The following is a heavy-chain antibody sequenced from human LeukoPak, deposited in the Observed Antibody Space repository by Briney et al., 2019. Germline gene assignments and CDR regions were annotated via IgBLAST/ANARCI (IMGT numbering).Heavy chain of an antibody. CDR3: ASNLNWVYYFDS. Sequence: GGSLRLSCAAAGFTFISYGMHWVRQAPGKGLEWEALISYDGSNKYYADSVKGRFTISRDNSKNTLYLQMNSLTAEDTAIYYCASNLNWVYYFDSWGQGTLVTVSS. D-gene: IGHD7-27*01. V-gene: IGHV3-30*03. CDR2: ISYDGSNK. CDR1: GFTFISYG. J-gene: IGHJ4*02.